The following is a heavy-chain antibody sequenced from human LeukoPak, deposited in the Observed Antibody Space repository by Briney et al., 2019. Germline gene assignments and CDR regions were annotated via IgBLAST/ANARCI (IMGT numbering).Heavy chain of an antibody. J-gene: IGHJ4*02. V-gene: IGHV1-69*13. CDR1: GYTFTSYG. D-gene: IGHD2-2*01. CDR2: IIPIFGTA. Sequence: SVKVSCKASGYTFTSYGISWKRQAPGQGLEWMGGIIPIFGTANYAQKFQGRVTITADESTSTAYMELSSLRSEDTAVYYCARAPPYCSSTSCSIRGDYWGQGTLVTVSS. CDR3: ARAPPYCSSTSCSIRGDY.